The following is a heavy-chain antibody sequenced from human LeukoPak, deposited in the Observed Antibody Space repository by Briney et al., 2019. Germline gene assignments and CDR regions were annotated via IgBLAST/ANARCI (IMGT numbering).Heavy chain of an antibody. J-gene: IGHJ4*02. D-gene: IGHD6-13*01. CDR3: ARSSSWTDFDS. V-gene: IGHV3-21*01. CDR1: GFTFSNYW. Sequence: GGSLRLSCAASGFTFSNYWMSWVRQAPGKGLEWVSSISSSTVYIYYADSVKGRFTISRDNAKNSLYLQMNSLRAEDTAVYYCARSSSWTDFDSWGQGTLVTVSS. CDR2: ISSSTVYI.